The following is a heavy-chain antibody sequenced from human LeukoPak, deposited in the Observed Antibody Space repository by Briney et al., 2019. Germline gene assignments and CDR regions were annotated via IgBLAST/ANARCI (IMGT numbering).Heavy chain of an antibody. Sequence: GGSLRLSCAASGFTFSSYSMNWVRQAPGKGLEWVSSISSSSSYIYYADSVKGRFTISRDNAKNSLYLQMNSLRAEDTAVYYCASSALFGELSTAYFDYWGQGTLATVSS. J-gene: IGHJ4*02. CDR2: ISSSSSYI. CDR1: GFTFSSYS. V-gene: IGHV3-21*01. D-gene: IGHD3-10*01. CDR3: ASSALFGELSTAYFDY.